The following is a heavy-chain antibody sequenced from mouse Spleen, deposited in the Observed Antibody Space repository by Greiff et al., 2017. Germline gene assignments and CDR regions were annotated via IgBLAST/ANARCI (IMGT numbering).Heavy chain of an antibody. CDR1: GFTFSSFG. D-gene: IGHD2-10*02. V-gene: IGHV5-17*02. Sequence: EVMLVESGGGLVQPGGSRKLSCAASGFTFSSFGMHWVRQAPEKGLEWVAYISSGSSTIYYADTVKGRFTISRDNPKNTLFLQMTSLRSEDTAMYYCARSSDSSYAMDYWGQGTSVTVSS. CDR3: ARSSDSSYAMDY. CDR2: ISSGSSTI. J-gene: IGHJ4*01.